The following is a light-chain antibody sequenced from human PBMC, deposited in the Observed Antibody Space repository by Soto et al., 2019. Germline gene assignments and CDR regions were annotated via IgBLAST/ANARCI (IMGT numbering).Light chain of an antibody. J-gene: IGKJ4*01. V-gene: IGKV2-30*01. CDR1: QSLVYSDGNTY. CDR3: LHDYNYPLT. Sequence: EVVVSQSPLSLPVTLGQPASISCRSSQSLVYSDGNTYLNWFQRRPGQSPRRLIYKVSDRASGVPDRFRGSGSGTDFTLTISSLQPEDFATYYCLHDYNYPLTFCGGTKVDIK. CDR2: KVS.